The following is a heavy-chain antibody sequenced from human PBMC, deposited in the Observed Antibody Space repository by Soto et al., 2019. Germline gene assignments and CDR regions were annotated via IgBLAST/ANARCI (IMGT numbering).Heavy chain of an antibody. Sequence: QVQLVESGGGVVQPGRSLRLSCAASGFTFSSYGMHWVRQAPGKGLEWVAVISNDGSNKYYADSVKGRFTISRDNSKNTLYLQRNSLRAEDTAVDYCAKEGVYDSSGWSFDYWGQGTLVTVSS. CDR1: GFTFSSYG. CDR3: AKEGVYDSSGWSFDY. V-gene: IGHV3-30*18. CDR2: ISNDGSNK. D-gene: IGHD3-22*01. J-gene: IGHJ4*02.